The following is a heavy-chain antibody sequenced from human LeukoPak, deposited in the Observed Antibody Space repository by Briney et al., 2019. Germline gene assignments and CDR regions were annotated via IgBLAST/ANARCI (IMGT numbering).Heavy chain of an antibody. CDR1: GYTFTNYW. CDR3: VRGNSYYFDS. D-gene: IGHD4-23*01. V-gene: IGHV5-51*01. J-gene: IGHJ4*02. Sequence: GESLKISCKGSGYTFTNYWIGWVRQMPGKGLEWMGIIYPGDSDTTYIPSFQGQVTISADKSISTAYLQWSSLKASDTAMYYCVRGNSYYFDSWGQGTLDTVSS. CDR2: IYPGDSDT.